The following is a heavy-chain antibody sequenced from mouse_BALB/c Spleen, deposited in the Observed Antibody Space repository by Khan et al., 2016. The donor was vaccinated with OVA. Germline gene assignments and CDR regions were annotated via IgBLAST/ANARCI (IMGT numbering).Heavy chain of an antibody. D-gene: IGHD1-1*01. Sequence: QVQLQQSGAELAKPGASVKMSCKASGYTFINYWILWVKQRPGKGLEWIGYINPSTGYTEYNQNFKEQATLTAENSSSTAYMQLSSLTSEDSAVYCCARRCLRWDFDYWGQGTTLTVSS. J-gene: IGHJ2*01. CDR2: INPSTGYT. V-gene: IGHV1-7*01. CDR1: GYTFINYW. CDR3: ARRCLRWDFDY.